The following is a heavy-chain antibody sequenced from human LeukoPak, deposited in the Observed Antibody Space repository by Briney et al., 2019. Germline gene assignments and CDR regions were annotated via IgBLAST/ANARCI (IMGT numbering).Heavy chain of an antibody. CDR2: ISGSCGST. D-gene: IGHD3-3*01. J-gene: IGHJ4*02. Sequence: GGSLILSFAASGFTFSSYAMSWVPQAPGKGLEWVSAISGSCGSTYYADSVKGRFTISRDNSKNTLYLQLNSLGAEDTAVYYCAKEIAWRPLKAYFDYWGEGPLVSVPS. CDR1: GFTFSSYA. V-gene: IGHV3-23*01. CDR3: AKEIAWRPLKAYFDY.